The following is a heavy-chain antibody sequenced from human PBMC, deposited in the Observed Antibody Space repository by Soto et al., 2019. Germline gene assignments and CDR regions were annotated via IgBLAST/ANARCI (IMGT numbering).Heavy chain of an antibody. Sequence: QVRLTQSGADMKKPGASVKVACQASGYAFGSHGISWVRQVPGQGLEWMGWISGYNGNTNHAQKFQGRVTMTADTSTTTAFMEPRSLRFAAAATSSCARDEGFGEGGECFLDLWGQGTPVTVSS. CDR2: ISGYNGNT. CDR3: ARDEGFGEGGECFLDL. J-gene: IGHJ5*02. CDR1: GYAFGSHG. V-gene: IGHV1-18*01. D-gene: IGHD3-10*01.